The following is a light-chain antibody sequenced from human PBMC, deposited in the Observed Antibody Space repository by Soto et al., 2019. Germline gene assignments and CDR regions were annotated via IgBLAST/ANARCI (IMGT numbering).Light chain of an antibody. CDR1: DIGNKS. CDR2: YDS. J-gene: IGLJ1*01. CDR3: QVWDSSSDHYV. V-gene: IGLV3-21*04. Sequence: SYELTQPPSVSVAPGKTARITCWGNDIGNKSVHWYQQKPGQAPVLVIYYDSDRPSGIPERFSGSNSGNTATLTISRVEAGDEADYYCQVWDSSSDHYVFGTGTKLTVL.